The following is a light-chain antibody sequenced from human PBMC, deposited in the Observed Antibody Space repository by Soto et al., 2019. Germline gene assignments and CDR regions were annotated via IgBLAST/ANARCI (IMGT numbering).Light chain of an antibody. CDR1: QSINSW. CDR2: GAS. J-gene: IGKJ4*01. Sequence: EIRMNQSPSTVSASVGDRVTITCRASQSINSWLAWYQQKPGRAPNLLIYGASALHSGVPSRFSGSGSGTDFTLTISSLQPEDFATYYCQQTNSFPLTFGGGTKVAIK. CDR3: QQTNSFPLT. V-gene: IGKV1-12*01.